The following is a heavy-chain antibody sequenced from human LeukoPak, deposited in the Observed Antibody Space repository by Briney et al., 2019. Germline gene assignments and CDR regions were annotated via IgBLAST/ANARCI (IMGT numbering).Heavy chain of an antibody. CDR3: ARAPSGSYSPYFDY. CDR1: GYTFTGYY. V-gene: IGHV1-2*04. CDR2: INPNSGGT. Sequence: ASVKVSCKASGYTFTGYYMHWVRQAPGQGLEWMGWINPNSGGTNYAQKFQGWVTMTRDTSISTAYVELSRLRSDDTAVYYCARAPSGSYSPYFDYWGQGTLVTVSS. J-gene: IGHJ4*02. D-gene: IGHD1-26*01.